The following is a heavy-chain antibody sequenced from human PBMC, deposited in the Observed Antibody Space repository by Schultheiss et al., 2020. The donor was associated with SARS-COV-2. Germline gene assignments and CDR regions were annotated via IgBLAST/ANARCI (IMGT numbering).Heavy chain of an antibody. CDR2: INHSGST. Sequence: GSLILSCAVYGGSFSGYYWSWIRQPPGKGLEWIGEINHSGSTNYNPPLKSRVTISEDTSKNQVSLKVSSVTAADTAVYYCASRGTIFGVVTHNWFDPWGQGTLVTVSS. CDR3: ASRGTIFGVVTHNWFDP. V-gene: IGHV4-34*01. J-gene: IGHJ5*02. D-gene: IGHD3-3*01. CDR1: GGSFSGYY.